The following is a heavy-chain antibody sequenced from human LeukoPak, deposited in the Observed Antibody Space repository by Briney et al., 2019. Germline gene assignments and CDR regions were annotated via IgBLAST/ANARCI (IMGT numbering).Heavy chain of an antibody. V-gene: IGHV1-18*01. CDR1: GYTFTSYG. Sequence: ASVKVSCKASGYTFTSYGISWVRQAPGQGLEWMGWISAYNGNTNYAQKLQGRVTMTTDTSTSTAYMELRSLRSDDTAVYYCARDLSPGLLWFGELLSGFDYWGQGTLVTVSS. J-gene: IGHJ4*02. CDR2: ISAYNGNT. CDR3: ARDLSPGLLWFGELLSGFDY. D-gene: IGHD3-10*01.